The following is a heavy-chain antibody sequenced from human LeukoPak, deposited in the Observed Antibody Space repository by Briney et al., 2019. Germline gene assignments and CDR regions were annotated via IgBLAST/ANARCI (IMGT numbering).Heavy chain of an antibody. D-gene: IGHD2-2*01. CDR1: GGSISSSSYY. J-gene: IGHJ4*02. CDR3: ARDTGEYCSSTSCHGPFDY. CDR2: VYYSGNT. V-gene: IGHV4-61*05. Sequence: SETLSLTCTVSGGSISSSSYYWGWIRQPPGRGLEWIGYVYYSGNTNYNPSLKSRVTISVDTSKNQFSLKLSSVTAADTAVYYCARDTGEYCSSTSCHGPFDYWGQGTLVTVSS.